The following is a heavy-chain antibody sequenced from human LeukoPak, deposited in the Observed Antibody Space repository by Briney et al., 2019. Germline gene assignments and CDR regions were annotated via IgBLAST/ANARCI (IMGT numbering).Heavy chain of an antibody. CDR3: ARDRSSFSYAFDI. CDR1: GYTFTTYA. V-gene: IGHV1-3*04. CDR2: ISTYNEDR. D-gene: IGHD6-6*01. J-gene: IGHJ3*02. Sequence: ASVKVSCKASGYTFTTYAIHWVRQAPGQGLEWMGWISTYNEDRKYSPKFQGTVTITTDTSASTAYLELSSLRSEDTAVYYCARDRSSFSYAFDIWGQGTMVTVSS.